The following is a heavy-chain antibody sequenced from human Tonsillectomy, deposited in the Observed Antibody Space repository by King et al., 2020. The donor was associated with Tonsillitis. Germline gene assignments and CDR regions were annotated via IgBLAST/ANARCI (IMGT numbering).Heavy chain of an antibody. CDR2: ISGSAGTT. D-gene: IGHD3-3*01. CDR1: GFSFSSYA. CDR3: AKDLNYDFWSGYQFDY. J-gene: IGHJ4*02. V-gene: IGHV3-23*04. Sequence: VQLVESGGGLAQPGGSLRLSCAASGFSFSSYAMTWVRQAPGKGLEWVSGISGSAGTTYSGDCVKGRFTISRDNSKKTLYLQMNSLRGEDTAVYYCAKDLNYDFWSGYQFDYWGQGTLVTVSS.